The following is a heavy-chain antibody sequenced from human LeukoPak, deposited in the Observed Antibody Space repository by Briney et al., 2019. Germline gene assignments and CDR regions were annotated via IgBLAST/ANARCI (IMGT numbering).Heavy chain of an antibody. CDR3: ARGSGETGGYYYVY. CDR1: GGTFSSYA. J-gene: IGHJ4*02. V-gene: IGHV1-69*13. Sequence: SVNVSCTASGGTFSSYAISWVRQAPGQGLEWMGGIIPIFGTANYAQKFQGRVTITADESTRTAYMELRTLRSEDTAIYYCARGSGETGGYYYVYWGRGTPVTVSS. D-gene: IGHD3-22*01. CDR2: IIPIFGTA.